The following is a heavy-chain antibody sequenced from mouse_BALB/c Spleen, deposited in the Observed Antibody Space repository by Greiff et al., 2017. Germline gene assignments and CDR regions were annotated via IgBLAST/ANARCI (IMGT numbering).Heavy chain of an antibody. V-gene: IGHV5-17*02. J-gene: IGHJ4*01. CDR3: ARSGTRGAMDY. Sequence: EVKLMESGGGLVQPGGSRKLSCAASGFTFRSFGMHWVRQAPEKGLEWVAYISSGSSTIYYADTVKGRFTISRDNPKNTLFLQMTSLRSEDTAMYYCARSGTRGAMDYWGQGTSVTVSS. D-gene: IGHD4-1*01. CDR1: GFTFRSFG. CDR2: ISSGSSTI.